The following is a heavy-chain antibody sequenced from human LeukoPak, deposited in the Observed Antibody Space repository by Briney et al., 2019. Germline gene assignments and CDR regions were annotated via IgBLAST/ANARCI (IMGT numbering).Heavy chain of an antibody. CDR3: ARSGTMVRGGLGY. V-gene: IGHV1-8*03. CDR2: MNPKSGKT. Sequence: ASVKVSCKASGYTFTSYDINWVRQATGQGLEWMGWMNPKSGKTGYAQKFQGRVTITRNTSISTAYMELSSLRSEDTAVYYCARSGTMVRGGLGYWGQGTLVTVSS. CDR1: GYTFTSYD. J-gene: IGHJ4*02. D-gene: IGHD3-10*01.